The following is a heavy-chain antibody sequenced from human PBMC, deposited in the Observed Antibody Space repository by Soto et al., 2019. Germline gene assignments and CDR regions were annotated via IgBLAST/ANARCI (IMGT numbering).Heavy chain of an antibody. CDR1: GYIFTGYY. D-gene: IGHD6-25*01. CDR2: INPNSGT. J-gene: IGHJ3*02. Sequence: QVQLVQSGAEVKKPGASVKVSCKASGYIFTGYYIHWVRQAPGQGLEWMGWINPNSGTNYAQNFQGRVIMTRDTSISTAYMELSGLRFDDTAGYYCATRHTSGRDAFHIWGQGTMVTVSS. CDR3: ATRHTSGRDAFHI. V-gene: IGHV1-2*02.